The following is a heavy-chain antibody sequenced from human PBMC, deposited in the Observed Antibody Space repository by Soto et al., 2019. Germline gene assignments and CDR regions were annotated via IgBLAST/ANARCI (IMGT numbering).Heavy chain of an antibody. CDR2: IRSKANSYAT. J-gene: IGHJ4*02. CDR3: TSPGHSSSYY. D-gene: IGHD6-13*01. Sequence: EVPLVESGGGLVQPGGSLKLSCAASGFTFSGSAMHWVRQASGKGLEWVGRIRSKANSYATAYAASVKGRFTISRDDSKNTAYLQMNSLKTEDTAVYYCTSPGHSSSYYWGQGTLVTVSS. V-gene: IGHV3-73*02. CDR1: GFTFSGSA.